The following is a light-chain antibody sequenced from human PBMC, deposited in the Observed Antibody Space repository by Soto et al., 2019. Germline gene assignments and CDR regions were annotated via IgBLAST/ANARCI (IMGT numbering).Light chain of an antibody. CDR1: QSVGSY. J-gene: IGKJ3*01. Sequence: EIVLTQSPATLSLSPGERATLSCRASQSVGSYLAWYQQKPGQAPRLLIYDASNRATGIPARFSGGGSGTDFTLTISSLEPEDLAVYYCQQRSNWPPVFTFGPGTKVYIK. CDR2: DAS. V-gene: IGKV3-11*01. CDR3: QQRSNWPPVFT.